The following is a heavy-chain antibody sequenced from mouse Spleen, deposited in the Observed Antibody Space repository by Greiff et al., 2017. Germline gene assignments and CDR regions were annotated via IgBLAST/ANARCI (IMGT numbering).Heavy chain of an antibody. CDR3: AIYHPAIYYDYGDWYFDV. Sequence: VQLQQPGAELVKPGASVKVSCKASGYTFTSYWMHWVKQRPGQGLEWIGRIHPSDSDTNYNQKFKGKATLTVDKSSSTAYMQLSSLTSEDSAVYYCAIYHPAIYYDYGDWYFDVWGAGTTVTVSS. CDR2: IHPSDSDT. J-gene: IGHJ1*01. D-gene: IGHD2-4*01. CDR1: GYTFTSYW. V-gene: IGHV1-74*01.